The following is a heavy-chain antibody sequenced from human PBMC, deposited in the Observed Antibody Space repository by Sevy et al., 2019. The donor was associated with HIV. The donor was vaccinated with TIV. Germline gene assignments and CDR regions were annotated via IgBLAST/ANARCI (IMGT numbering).Heavy chain of an antibody. CDR1: GGTFSSYA. V-gene: IGHV1-69*13. Sequence: ASLKVSCKASGGTFSSYAISWVRQAPGQGLEWMGGIIPIFGTANYAQKFQGRVTITADESTSTAYMELSSLRSEDTAVYYCARGVTVGAITGYYYGMDVWGQGTTVTVSS. D-gene: IGHD1-26*01. CDR3: ARGVTVGAITGYYYGMDV. J-gene: IGHJ6*02. CDR2: IIPIFGTA.